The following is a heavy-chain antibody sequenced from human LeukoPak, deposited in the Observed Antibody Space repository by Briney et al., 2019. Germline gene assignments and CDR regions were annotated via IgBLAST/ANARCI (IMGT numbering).Heavy chain of an antibody. CDR3: ARDETDSNYYDSSGYRYYFDY. D-gene: IGHD3-22*01. CDR1: GGSISSYY. V-gene: IGHV4-59*01. CDR2: IYYSGST. J-gene: IGHJ4*02. Sequence: SETLSLTCTVSGGSISSYYWSWIRQPPGKGLEWIGYIYYSGSTNYNPSLKSRVTISVDTSKNQFSLKLSSVTAADTAVYYCARDETDSNYYDSSGYRYYFDYWGQGTLVTVSS.